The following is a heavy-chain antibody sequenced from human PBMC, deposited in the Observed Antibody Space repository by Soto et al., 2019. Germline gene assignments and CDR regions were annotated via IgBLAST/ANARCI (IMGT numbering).Heavy chain of an antibody. D-gene: IGHD2-15*01. J-gene: IGHJ4*01. CDR2: ISQTETT. V-gene: IGHV4-34*01. CDR1: GESFAGFY. Sequence: LSLTCVVYGESFAGFYWSWVRQSPGKGLEWIGEISQTETTAYSPSLKSRVSISADTSKKHFSLTLTSVTAADTAVYYCVRSPNVAVDHWGHRTLVTVAS. CDR3: VRSPNVAVDH.